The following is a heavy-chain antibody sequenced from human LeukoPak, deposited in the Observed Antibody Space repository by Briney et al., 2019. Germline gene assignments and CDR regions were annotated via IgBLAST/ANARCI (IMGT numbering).Heavy chain of an antibody. J-gene: IGHJ4*02. V-gene: IGHV3-7*01. CDR1: GFTFSSYT. D-gene: IGHD3-10*01. CDR3: GRDRSGSGTYFIDC. CDR2: RKKDGSGT. Sequence: AGSLRLSCAVSGFTFSSYTMIWVRQPPGKGLQWVANRKKDGSGTKYVESVKGRFTISRDNVNNSLDLQMNSFRAEGTAVYYCGRDRSGSGTYFIDCWGQGTLVSVSS.